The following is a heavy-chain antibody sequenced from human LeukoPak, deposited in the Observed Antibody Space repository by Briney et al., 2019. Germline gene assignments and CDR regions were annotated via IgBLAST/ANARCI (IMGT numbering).Heavy chain of an antibody. D-gene: IGHD1-26*01. Sequence: SETLSLTCTVSGYSISSGYYGGWIRQPPGRELGWIASIYYRGSTHYNPSLASLKSRVTISGDTSKNQFSLPLSSVTAADTAVYYCARYREVGATVDYWGQGTLVTVSS. V-gene: IGHV4-38-2*02. J-gene: IGHJ4*02. CDR2: IYYRGST. CDR3: ARYREVGATVDY. CDR1: GYSISSGYY.